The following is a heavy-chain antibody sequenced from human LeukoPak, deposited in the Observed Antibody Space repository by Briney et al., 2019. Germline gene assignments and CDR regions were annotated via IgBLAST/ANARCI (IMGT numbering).Heavy chain of an antibody. CDR2: ISYDGSNK. V-gene: IGHV3-30*04. Sequence: GRSLRLSCAASGFTFSSYAMHWVRQAPGKGLEWVAVISYDGSNKYYADSVKGRFTISRDNSKNTLYLQMNSLRAEDTAVYYCAKGYDILTGYPCDYWGQGTLVTVSS. J-gene: IGHJ4*02. CDR1: GFTFSSYA. D-gene: IGHD3-9*01. CDR3: AKGYDILTGYPCDY.